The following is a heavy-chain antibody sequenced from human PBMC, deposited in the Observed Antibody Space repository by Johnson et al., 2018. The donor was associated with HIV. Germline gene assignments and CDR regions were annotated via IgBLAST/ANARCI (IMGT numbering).Heavy chain of an antibody. J-gene: IGHJ3*02. D-gene: IGHD6-19*01. CDR2: INWNGGIT. CDR3: ARDPPPRSSGSDACKI. V-gene: IGHV3-20*04. Sequence: VQLVESGGGVVRPGGSLRLSCAASGFTFADYGMSWVRQAPGQGLEWVSGINWNGGITGYADSVKGRFTISRDNAKNSLYLNMYRLRAEDTALYYCARDPPPRSSGSDACKIWGQGTMVTVSS. CDR1: GFTFADYG.